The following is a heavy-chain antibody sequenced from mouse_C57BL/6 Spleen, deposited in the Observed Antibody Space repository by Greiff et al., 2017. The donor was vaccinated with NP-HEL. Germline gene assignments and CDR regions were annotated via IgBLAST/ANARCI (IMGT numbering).Heavy chain of an antibody. V-gene: IGHV1-52*01. Sequence: QVQLQQPGAELVRPGSSVKLSCKASGYTFTSYWMHWVKQRPIQGLEWIGNIDPSDSETHYNQKFKDKATLTVDKSSSTAYMQLSSLTSEDSAVYDCARGDYYGSSPSYYAMDYWGQGTSVTVSS. CDR2: IDPSDSET. J-gene: IGHJ4*01. CDR1: GYTFTSYW. CDR3: ARGDYYGSSPSYYAMDY. D-gene: IGHD1-1*01.